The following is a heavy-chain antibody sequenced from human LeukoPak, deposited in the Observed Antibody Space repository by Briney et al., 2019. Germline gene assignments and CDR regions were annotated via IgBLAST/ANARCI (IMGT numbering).Heavy chain of an antibody. J-gene: IGHJ3*02. V-gene: IGHV3-11*04. CDR3: ARKQAAAAMWAFDI. Sequence: PGGSLRLSCAASGFTFSDYYMSWIRQAPGKGLEWVSYISSSGSTIYYADSVKGRFTISRDNAKNSLYLQMNSLRAEDTAVYYCARKQAAAAMWAFDIWGQGTMVTVSS. D-gene: IGHD6-13*01. CDR2: ISSSGSTI. CDR1: GFTFSDYY.